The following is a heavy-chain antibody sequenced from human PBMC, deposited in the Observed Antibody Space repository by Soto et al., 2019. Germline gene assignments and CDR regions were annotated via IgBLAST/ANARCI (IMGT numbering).Heavy chain of an antibody. CDR3: AKTRGAMIYAISGYGMDV. CDR2: ISGSADST. CDR1: GFSFSSFA. J-gene: IGHJ6*02. V-gene: IGHV3-23*01. Sequence: EVQLLESGGGFIHPGGSLRLSCAASGFSFSSFAMNWVRQAPGKGLDWVSIISGSADSTFYADSVKGRFTISRDNSKSTLYLQINSLRAEDTAVYYCAKTRGAMIYAISGYGMDVWGQGTTVTVSS. D-gene: IGHD2-8*01.